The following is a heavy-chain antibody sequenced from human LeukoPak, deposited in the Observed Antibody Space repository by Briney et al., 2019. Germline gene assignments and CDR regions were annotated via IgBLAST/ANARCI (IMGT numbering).Heavy chain of an antibody. D-gene: IGHD2-21*01. CDR2: ISGSGGSGVST. CDR3: VKDWRDDSNCGNDCLQY. CDR1: GFTFSSYA. V-gene: IGHV3-23*01. J-gene: IGHJ4*02. Sequence: GGSLRLSCAASGFTFSSYAMSWVRQAPGKGLEWVSTISGSGGSGVSTYYADSVKGRFTISRDNSKNTLYLQMNSLRAEDTAVYYCVKDWRDDSNCGNDCLQYWGQGTLVTVSS.